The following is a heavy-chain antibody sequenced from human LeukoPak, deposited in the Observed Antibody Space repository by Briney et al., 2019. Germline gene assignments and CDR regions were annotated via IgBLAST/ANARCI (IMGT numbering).Heavy chain of an antibody. CDR1: GGSISSYY. CDR2: IYTSGST. Sequence: SETLSLTCTVSGGSISSYYWSWIRQPAGRGLEWIGRIYTSGSTNYNPSLKSRVTMSVDTSKNQFSLKLSSVTAADTAVYYCASLWSRTGYFDYWGQGTLVTVSS. CDR3: ASLWSRTGYFDY. J-gene: IGHJ4*02. V-gene: IGHV4-4*07. D-gene: IGHD2-21*01.